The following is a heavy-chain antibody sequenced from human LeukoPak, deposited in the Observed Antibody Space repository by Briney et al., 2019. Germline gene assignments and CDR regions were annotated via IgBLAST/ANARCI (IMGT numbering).Heavy chain of an antibody. D-gene: IGHD6-19*01. Sequence: GGSLRLSCAASGFTFSSYSMNWVRQAPGKGLEWVSSISGSGGSTYYADSVKGRFTISRDNSKNTLYLQMNSLRAEDTAVYYCAKSSMAGLTRGYFDYWGQGTLVTVSS. J-gene: IGHJ4*02. CDR2: ISGSGGST. V-gene: IGHV3-23*01. CDR3: AKSSMAGLTRGYFDY. CDR1: GFTFSSYS.